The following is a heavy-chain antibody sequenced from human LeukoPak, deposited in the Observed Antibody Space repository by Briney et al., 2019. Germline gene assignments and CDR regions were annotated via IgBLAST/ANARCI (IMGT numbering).Heavy chain of an antibody. V-gene: IGHV3-23*01. D-gene: IGHD3-22*01. J-gene: IGHJ4*02. CDR1: GFTFSSYP. Sequence: GGSLRLSCAASGFTFSSYPMNWVRQAPGKGLEWVSDFSNSANTYYADSVKGRFTISRDNSKNTLHLQMNSLRPEDTAVYYCAKDRAAYYDSSGPHTPALGYWGQGTLVTVSS. CDR3: AKDRAAYYDSSGPHTPALGY. CDR2: FSNSANT.